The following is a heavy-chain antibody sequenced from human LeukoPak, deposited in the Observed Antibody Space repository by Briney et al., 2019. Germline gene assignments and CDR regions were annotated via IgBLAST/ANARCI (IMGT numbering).Heavy chain of an antibody. Sequence: SETLSLTCTVSGASVSSGGYYWSWIRQHPGKGLEWIGYIYYSGSTYYNPSLKSRVTISADTSRNQFSLKLTSVTAADTAVYYCARGSFWSGYYRWFDPWGQGTLVTVSS. V-gene: IGHV4-31*03. D-gene: IGHD3-3*01. CDR1: GASVSSGGYY. CDR3: ARGSFWSGYYRWFDP. CDR2: IYYSGST. J-gene: IGHJ5*02.